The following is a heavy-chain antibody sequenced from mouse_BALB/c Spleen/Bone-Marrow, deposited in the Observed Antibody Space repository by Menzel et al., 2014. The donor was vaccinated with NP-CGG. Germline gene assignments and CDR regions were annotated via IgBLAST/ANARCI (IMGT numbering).Heavy chain of an antibody. V-gene: IGHV4-2*02. CDR3: ARTAYYAMDY. CDR1: GFDFSRYW. CDR2: INPGSSTI. Sequence: EVKLQESGGGLVQPGGSLNLSCAAPGFDFSRYWMSWARQAPGKGQEWIGEINPGSSTINYTPSLKDKFIISRDNAKNTLYLQMSKVRSEDTALYYCARTAYYAMDYWGQGTSVTVSS. J-gene: IGHJ4*01.